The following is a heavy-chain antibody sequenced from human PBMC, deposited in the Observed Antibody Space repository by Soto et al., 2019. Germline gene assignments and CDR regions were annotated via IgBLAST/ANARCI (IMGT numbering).Heavy chain of an antibody. Sequence: EVQLFESGGGLVQPGGSLRLSCAASGLTFSGYGMSWVRQAPGTGLEWVSAISGSGSTTYYADSVKGRFTISRDDSKNILFLQMNSLRAEDTAVYYCVTRSRGLQSSPPRLDSWGQGTLVTVSS. CDR1: GLTFSGYG. CDR2: ISGSGSTT. D-gene: IGHD4-4*01. V-gene: IGHV3-23*01. J-gene: IGHJ4*02. CDR3: VTRSRGLQSSPPRLDS.